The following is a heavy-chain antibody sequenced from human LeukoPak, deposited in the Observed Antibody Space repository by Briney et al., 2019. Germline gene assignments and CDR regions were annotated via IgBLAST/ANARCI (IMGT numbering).Heavy chain of an antibody. CDR1: GFTFSSYW. CDR3: ARGGDLDV. D-gene: IGHD2-21*01. Sequence: GGSLRLSCAASGFTFSSYWMNWARQAPGKGLEWVASINHNGNVNYYVDSVKVRFTISRDNAKNSLYLQMSNLRAEDTAVYFCARGGDLDVWGQGATVTVSS. CDR2: INHNGNVN. V-gene: IGHV3-7*03. J-gene: IGHJ6*02.